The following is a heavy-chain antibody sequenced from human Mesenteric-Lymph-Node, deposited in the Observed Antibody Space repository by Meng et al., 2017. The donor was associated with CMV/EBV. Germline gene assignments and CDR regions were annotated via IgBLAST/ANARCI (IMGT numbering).Heavy chain of an antibody. CDR3: ARVEYDFWSGYQKDYYGMDV. D-gene: IGHD3-3*01. Sequence: GESLKISCAASGFTFSSYSMNWVRQAPGKGLEWVSSISSSSSYIYYADSVKGRFTISRDNAKNTLYLQMNSLRAEDTAVYYCARVEYDFWSGYQKDYYGMDVWGQGTTVTVSS. CDR2: ISSSSSYI. V-gene: IGHV3-21*01. CDR1: GFTFSSYS. J-gene: IGHJ6*02.